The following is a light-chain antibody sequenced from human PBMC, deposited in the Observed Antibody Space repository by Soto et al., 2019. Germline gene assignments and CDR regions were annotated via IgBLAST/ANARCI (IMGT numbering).Light chain of an antibody. J-gene: IGLJ3*02. CDR1: SSNIGSNY. CDR3: SAWDDSLSGPV. Sequence: QAVVTQPPSASGTPGQRVTISCSGSSSNIGSNYVYWYRQLPGTAPNVLIYRNDERPSGVPDRFSGSKSGSSASLAISGLRSEDEADYYCSAWDDSLSGPVFGSGTKLTVL. V-gene: IGLV1-47*01. CDR2: RND.